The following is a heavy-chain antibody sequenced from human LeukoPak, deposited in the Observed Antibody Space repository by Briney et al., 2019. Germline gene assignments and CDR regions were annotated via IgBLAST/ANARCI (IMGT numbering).Heavy chain of an antibody. V-gene: IGHV3-11*01. CDR2: ISSSGSTI. CDR3: ARDSEDYCSSTSCYTGYYYYYYMDV. CDR1: GFTFSDYY. Sequence: GGSLRLSCAASGFTFSDYYMSWICQAPGKGLEWVSYISSSGSTIYYADSVKGRFTISRDNAKNSLYLQMNSLRAEDTAVYYCARDSEDYCSSTSCYTGYYYYYYMDVWGKGATVTVSS. J-gene: IGHJ6*03. D-gene: IGHD2-2*02.